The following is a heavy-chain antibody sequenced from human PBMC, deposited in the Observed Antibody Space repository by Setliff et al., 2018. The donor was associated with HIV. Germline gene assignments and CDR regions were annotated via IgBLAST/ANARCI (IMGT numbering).Heavy chain of an antibody. CDR2: IYSAGNT. D-gene: IGHD2-21*02. CDR3: AKGGDSHY. V-gene: IGHV3-66*01. CDR1: GFTVSSNY. Sequence: GGSLRLSCTASGFTVSSNYMTWVRQALGKGLEWVSIIYSAGNTYYADFVKGGFTISRDTSKSTLYLQVTSLRVEDTAVYYCAKGGDSHYGGQGTLVTVSS. J-gene: IGHJ4*02.